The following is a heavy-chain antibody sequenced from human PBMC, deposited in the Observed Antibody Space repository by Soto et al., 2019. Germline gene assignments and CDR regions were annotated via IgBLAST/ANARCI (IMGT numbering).Heavy chain of an antibody. J-gene: IGHJ5*02. Sequence: PSETLSLTCTVSGGSISSGGYYWSWIRQHPGKGLEWIGYIYYSGSTYYNPSLKSRVTISVDTSKNQFSLKLSSVTAADTAVYYCARDQAPTGYCSSTSCFNWFDPWGQGTLVTVSS. CDR1: GGSISSGGYY. V-gene: IGHV4-31*03. CDR2: IYYSGST. CDR3: ARDQAPTGYCSSTSCFNWFDP. D-gene: IGHD2-2*01.